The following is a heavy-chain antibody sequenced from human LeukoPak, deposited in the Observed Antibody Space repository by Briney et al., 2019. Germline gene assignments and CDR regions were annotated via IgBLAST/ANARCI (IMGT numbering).Heavy chain of an antibody. Sequence: GASVTVSCKASGYTFTSYDINWVRQATGQGLEWMGWMNPNSGNTGYAQKFQGRVTMTRNTSISTAYMELSSLRSEDTAVYYCARGLESVAQTDWFDPWGQGTLVTVSS. CDR1: GYTFTSYD. D-gene: IGHD6-19*01. V-gene: IGHV1-8*01. CDR3: ARGLESVAQTDWFDP. CDR2: MNPNSGNT. J-gene: IGHJ5*02.